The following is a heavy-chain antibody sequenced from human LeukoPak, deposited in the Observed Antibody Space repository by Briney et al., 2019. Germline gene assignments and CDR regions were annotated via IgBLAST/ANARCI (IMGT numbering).Heavy chain of an antibody. CDR1: GYTFSSFD. D-gene: IGHD3-22*01. Sequence: SVKVSCKASGYTFSSFDINWVRQATGPGLEWMGWMNPNSSNTGSAQKFQGRVTLTRNTSTSTAYMELSSLRSEDTAVYYCARGPLTYYYDSSAYFAFDIWGQGTMVTVSS. CDR3: ARGPLTYYYDSSAYFAFDI. CDR2: MNPNSSNT. J-gene: IGHJ3*02. V-gene: IGHV1-8*01.